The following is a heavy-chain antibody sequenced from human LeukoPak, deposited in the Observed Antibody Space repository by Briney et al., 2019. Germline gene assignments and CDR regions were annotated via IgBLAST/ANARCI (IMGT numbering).Heavy chain of an antibody. V-gene: IGHV4-59*04. J-gene: IGHJ6*03. Sequence: GSLRLSCAASGFTFSSYAMSWVRQAPGKGLEWIGSIYYSGTTYYNPSLESRVTISVDTSKNLFSLKLASVTVADTAAYYCARKPGYYHYYMDVWGKGTTVTVSS. CDR2: IYYSGTT. CDR1: GFTFSSYA. D-gene: IGHD1-14*01. CDR3: ARKPGYYHYYMDV.